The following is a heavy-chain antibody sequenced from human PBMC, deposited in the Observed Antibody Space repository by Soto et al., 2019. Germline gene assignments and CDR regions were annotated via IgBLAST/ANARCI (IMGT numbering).Heavy chain of an antibody. J-gene: IGHJ4*01. V-gene: IGHV3-30*18. CDR2: ISSDGKTK. CDR3: ANEIAVAGDLDY. Sequence: PWGSLRLSCVASGFAFSSYGIHWVRQAPGKGLEWVGVISSDGKTKYYADSVKGRFTISRDNSKNTLFLQMDSMRPEDTAVYYCANEIAVAGDLDYWGHGTLVTVSA. D-gene: IGHD6-19*01. CDR1: GFAFSSYG.